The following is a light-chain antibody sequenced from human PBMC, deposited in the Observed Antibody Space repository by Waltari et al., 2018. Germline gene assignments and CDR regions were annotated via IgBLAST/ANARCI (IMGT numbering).Light chain of an antibody. CDR1: LVQTRG. Sequence: SYVLSQPPSVSVAPGRRARITCGGALVQTRGVHWYQHRADQAPILVIYDDNDRPSGIPERFSGSSAGNTATLTISRVEAGDEADYYCQVWDSSSEPWFGGGTKLTVL. J-gene: IGLJ3*02. CDR3: QVWDSSSEPW. V-gene: IGLV3-21*03. CDR2: DDN.